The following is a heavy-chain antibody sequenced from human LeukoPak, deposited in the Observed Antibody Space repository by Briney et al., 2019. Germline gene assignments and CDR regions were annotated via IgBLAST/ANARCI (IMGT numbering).Heavy chain of an antibody. CDR1: GYTFTSYY. D-gene: IGHD6-13*01. CDR3: ARVPYSSSWFRGGIDI. CDR2: INPSGGST. V-gene: IGHV1-46*01. J-gene: IGHJ3*02. Sequence: ASVKVSCKASGYTFTSYYMHWVRQAPGQGLEWMGIINPSGGSTSYAQKFQGRVTMTRDTSTSTVYMELSSLRSEDTAVYYCARVPYSSSWFRGGIDIWGQGTMVTVSS.